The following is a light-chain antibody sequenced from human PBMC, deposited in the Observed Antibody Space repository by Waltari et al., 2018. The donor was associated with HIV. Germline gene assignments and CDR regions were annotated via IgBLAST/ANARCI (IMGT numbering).Light chain of an antibody. CDR3: AAWDDSLNGYV. J-gene: IGLJ1*01. CDR2: RNN. CDR1: SSNIGSNS. V-gene: IGLV1-44*01. Sequence: QSVLTQPPSASGTPGHRVTISCSGSSSNIGSNSVNWYQHLPETAPKLLIFRNNHRPSGVPDRFSGSKSGTSASLAISGLQSEDEADYYCAAWDDSLNGYVFGTGTTVTVL.